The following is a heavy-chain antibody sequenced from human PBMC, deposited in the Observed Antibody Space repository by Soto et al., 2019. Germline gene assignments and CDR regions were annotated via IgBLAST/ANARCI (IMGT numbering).Heavy chain of an antibody. CDR1: GGTFSSYA. Sequence: QVQLVQSGAEVKKPGSSVKVSCKASGGTFSSYAISWVRQAPGQGLEWMGGIIPIFGTANYAQKFQGRVKITADDSTSTAYMELSSLRSEDTAVYYCARGSGYCSGGSCYSIDYWGQGTLVTVSS. V-gene: IGHV1-69*12. J-gene: IGHJ4*02. CDR3: ARGSGYCSGGSCYSIDY. D-gene: IGHD2-15*01. CDR2: IIPIFGTA.